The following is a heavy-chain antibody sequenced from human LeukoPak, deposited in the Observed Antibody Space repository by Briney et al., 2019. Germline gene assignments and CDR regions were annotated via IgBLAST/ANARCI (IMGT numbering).Heavy chain of an antibody. CDR1: GGSFSGYY. CDR2: INHSGST. CDR3: ARGYSGSRISY. Sequence: SETLSLTCAVYGGSFSGYYWGWIRQPPGKGLEWIGEINHSGSTNYNPSLKSRVTISVDTSKNQFSLKLSSVTAADTAVYYCARGYSGSRISYWGQGTLVTVSS. J-gene: IGHJ4*02. D-gene: IGHD1-26*01. V-gene: IGHV4-34*01.